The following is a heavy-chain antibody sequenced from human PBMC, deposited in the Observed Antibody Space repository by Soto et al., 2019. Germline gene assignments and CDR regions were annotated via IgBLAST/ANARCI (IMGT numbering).Heavy chain of an antibody. Sequence: GGSLILSCAASGFTFSSYWMSWVRQAPGKGLEWVANIKQDGSEKYYVDSVKGRFTISRDNAKNSLYLQMNSLRAEDTAVYYCARGHSSSWEDYYYYMDVWGKGTTVTVSS. CDR2: IKQDGSEK. J-gene: IGHJ6*03. D-gene: IGHD6-13*01. V-gene: IGHV3-7*01. CDR1: GFTFSSYW. CDR3: ARGHSSSWEDYYYYMDV.